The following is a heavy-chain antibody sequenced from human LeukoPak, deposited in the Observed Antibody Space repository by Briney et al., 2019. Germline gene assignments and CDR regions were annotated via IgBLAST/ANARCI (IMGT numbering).Heavy chain of an antibody. V-gene: IGHV3-23*01. Sequence: GGSLRLSCAASGFTFSSYAMSWVRQAPGKGLEWVSAISGSGGSTYYADSVKGRFTISRDNPKNTLYLQMNSLRAEDTAVYYCAKDQYILTGNFDYWGQGTLVTVSS. CDR2: ISGSGGST. CDR1: GFTFSSYA. CDR3: AKDQYILTGNFDY. J-gene: IGHJ4*02. D-gene: IGHD3-9*01.